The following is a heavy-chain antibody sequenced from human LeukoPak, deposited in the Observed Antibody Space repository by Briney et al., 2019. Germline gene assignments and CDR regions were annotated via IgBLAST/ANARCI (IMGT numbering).Heavy chain of an antibody. Sequence: ASVKVSCKASGYTFTGYYMHWVRQAPGQGLEWMGWINPNSGGTNYAQKFQGRVTMTRDTSISTAYMELSRLRSDDTAVYYCARARITMVRGVITTGFQHWGQGTLVTVSS. D-gene: IGHD3-10*01. CDR3: ARARITMVRGVITTGFQH. CDR1: GYTFTGYY. V-gene: IGHV1-2*02. J-gene: IGHJ1*01. CDR2: INPNSGGT.